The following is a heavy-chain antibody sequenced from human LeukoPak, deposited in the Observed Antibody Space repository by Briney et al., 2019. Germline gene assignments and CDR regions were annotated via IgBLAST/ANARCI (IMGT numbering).Heavy chain of an antibody. J-gene: IGHJ4*02. Sequence: PSETLSLTCTVSGYSISSGYYWSWIRQPPGKGLEWIGEINHSGSTDYNPSLKSRVTISVDTSKNQFSLKLSSVTAADTAVYYCVRHRYSGYDFIWGQGTLVTVSS. CDR3: VRHRYSGYDFI. D-gene: IGHD5-12*01. CDR2: INHSGST. CDR1: GYSISSGYY. V-gene: IGHV4-38-2*02.